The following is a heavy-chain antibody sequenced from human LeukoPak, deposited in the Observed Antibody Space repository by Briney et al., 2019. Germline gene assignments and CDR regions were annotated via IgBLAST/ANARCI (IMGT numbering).Heavy chain of an antibody. CDR2: INSDGSST. CDR1: GFTFSNYW. Sequence: GGSLRLSCAASGFTFSNYWMHWVRQAPGKGLVWVSRINSDGSSTSCAGSVKGRFTISRDNAKNTLYLQMNSLRAEDTAVYYCARRMTMVTTGGVYGMDVWGQGTTVTVCS. CDR3: ARRMTMVTTGGVYGMDV. V-gene: IGHV3-74*01. J-gene: IGHJ6*02. D-gene: IGHD4-17*01.